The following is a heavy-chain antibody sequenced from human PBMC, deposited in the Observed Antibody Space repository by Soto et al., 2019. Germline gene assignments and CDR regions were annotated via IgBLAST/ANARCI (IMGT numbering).Heavy chain of an antibody. CDR1: GASVSSSHW. J-gene: IGHJ4*02. CDR2: IYHVGIP. CDR3: ARVRPPTSPRPAAVIYYVDY. V-gene: IGHV4-4*02. D-gene: IGHD2-2*01. Sequence: QVPLQESGPGLVKPSGTLSLTCGVSGASVSSSHWWTWVRQTPGKELEWIGDIYHVGIPRYNPSLKSRVIMSMDQSRNTFSLKIRSVTAADTVVYYCARVRPPTSPRPAAVIYYVDYWGQGILVTVSS.